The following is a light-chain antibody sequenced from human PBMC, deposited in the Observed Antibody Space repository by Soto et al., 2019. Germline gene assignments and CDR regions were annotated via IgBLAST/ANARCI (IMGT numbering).Light chain of an antibody. V-gene: IGKV1-5*01. CDR3: QQYNTYST. CDR2: DAS. Sequence: DIQMTQSPSTLPASVGDSVTITSRASQSIGNWLAWYQQXPGKAPNPLIYDASSSKSGDPARFSGSGSGTEFTLTISSLQPDDFATYYCQQYNTYSTFGQGTRLEIK. J-gene: IGKJ5*01. CDR1: QSIGNW.